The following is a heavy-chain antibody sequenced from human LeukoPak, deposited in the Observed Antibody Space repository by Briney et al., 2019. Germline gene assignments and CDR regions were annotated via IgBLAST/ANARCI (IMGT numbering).Heavy chain of an antibody. J-gene: IGHJ4*02. V-gene: IGHV3-53*01. Sequence: WGTLRLSCTASEFTVSRNYMLWVRQAPGKGLEWVSLIFSNGDTHYADSVKGRFTISRDTSKNTVSLQMNSLRVEDTAMYYCTRDQMNYWGQGTLVTVPS. CDR3: TRDQMNY. D-gene: IGHD5-24*01. CDR1: EFTVSRNY. CDR2: IFSNGDT.